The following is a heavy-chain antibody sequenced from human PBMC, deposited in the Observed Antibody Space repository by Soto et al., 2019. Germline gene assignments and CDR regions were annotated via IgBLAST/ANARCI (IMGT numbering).Heavy chain of an antibody. CDR1: GFSFSNAW. J-gene: IGHJ4*02. D-gene: IGHD2-15*01. V-gene: IGHV3-15*07. CDR3: TTRGSLGY. Sequence: EVQLVESGGGLVKPGESLRLSCAASGFSFSNAWINWVRQAPGKGLEWVGRIKSKTDGGTIDYAAPVKGRFIISRDDSSNRLYLQMNSLKAEDRAVYYCTTRGSLGYGGQGTRVTVS. CDR2: IKSKTDGGTI.